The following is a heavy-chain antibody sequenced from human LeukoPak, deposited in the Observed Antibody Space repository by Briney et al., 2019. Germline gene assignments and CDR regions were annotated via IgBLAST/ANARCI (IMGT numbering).Heavy chain of an antibody. V-gene: IGHV1-18*01. CDR3: ARSPGGGDAFDI. CDR1: GYTFTSYG. Sequence: ASVKVSCKASGYTFTSYGISWVRQAPGQGLEWMGWISAYNGNTNYAQKLQGRVTMTTDTSTSTAYMELRSLRSEDAAVYYCARSPGGGDAFDIWGQGTMVTVSS. J-gene: IGHJ3*02. D-gene: IGHD1-26*01. CDR2: ISAYNGNT.